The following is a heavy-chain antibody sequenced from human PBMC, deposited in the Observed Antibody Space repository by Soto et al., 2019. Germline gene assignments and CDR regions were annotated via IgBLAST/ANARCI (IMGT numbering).Heavy chain of an antibody. CDR2: TYYRSKWYN. J-gene: IGHJ6*02. CDR3: ARDDCSSTSCYLRWYYYGMDV. Sequence: PSQTRSLTCGVSGDSVSSNSAAWNWLRQSPSRGLEWLGRTYYRSKWYNDYAVSVKSRITINPDTSKNQFSLQLNSVTPEDTAVYYCARDDCSSTSCYLRWYYYGMDVWGQGTTVTV. CDR1: GDSVSSNSAA. D-gene: IGHD2-2*01. V-gene: IGHV6-1*01.